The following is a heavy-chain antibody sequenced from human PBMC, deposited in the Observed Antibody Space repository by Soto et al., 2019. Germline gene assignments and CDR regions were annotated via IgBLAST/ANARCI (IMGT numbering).Heavy chain of an antibody. CDR2: ISGSGGST. J-gene: IGHJ5*02. CDR3: AKVAAGHKDFNWFDP. V-gene: IGHV3-23*04. CDR1: GGTFSSYA. D-gene: IGHD6-13*01. Sequence: VQLVQSGAEVKKPGSSVKVSCKASGGTFSSYAISWVRQAPGKGLEWVSAISGSGGSTYYADSVKGRFTISRDNSKNTLYLQMNSLRAEDTAVYYCAKVAAGHKDFNWFDPWGQGTLVTVSS.